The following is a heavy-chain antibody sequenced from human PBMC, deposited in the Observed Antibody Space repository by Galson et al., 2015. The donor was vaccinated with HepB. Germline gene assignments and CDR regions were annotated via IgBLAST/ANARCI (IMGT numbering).Heavy chain of an antibody. CDR1: GFSVSTNY. D-gene: IGHD6-13*01. Sequence: SLRLSCATSGFSVSTNYMTWVHQAPGKGLEWVSVIYSAGSRYYAESVKGRFTISTDNSKNTLFLQMNSLRAEDTAVYYCARIAVAVYAGAFDLWGQGTMVTVSS. J-gene: IGHJ3*01. V-gene: IGHV3-66*01. CDR2: IYSAGSR. CDR3: ARIAVAVYAGAFDL.